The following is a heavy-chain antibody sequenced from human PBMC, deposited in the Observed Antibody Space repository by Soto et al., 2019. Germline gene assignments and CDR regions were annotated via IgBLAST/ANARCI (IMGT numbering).Heavy chain of an antibody. J-gene: IGHJ6*02. Sequence: GGSLRLSCAASGFTFDDYTMHWVRQAPGKGLEWVSLISWDGGSTYYADSVKGRLTISRDNSKNSLYLQMNSLRTEDTALYYCARWYSSSFGLGYYGMDVWGQGTTVTVSS. CDR3: ARWYSSSFGLGYYGMDV. V-gene: IGHV3-43*01. CDR2: ISWDGGST. D-gene: IGHD6-6*01. CDR1: GFTFDDYT.